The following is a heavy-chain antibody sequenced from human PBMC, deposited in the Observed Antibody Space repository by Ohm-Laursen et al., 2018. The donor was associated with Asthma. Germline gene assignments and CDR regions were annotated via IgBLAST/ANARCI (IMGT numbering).Heavy chain of an antibody. CDR2: ISYDGGNK. D-gene: IGHD2-15*01. J-gene: IGHJ4*02. CDR1: GDTFNIFG. V-gene: IGHV3-30*18. CDR3: AKGVATPDY. Sequence: SLRLSCTASGDTFNIFGNSWMAWVRQAPGKGLEWVAVISYDGGNKYYADSVKGRFTISRDNSKNTLYLQMNSPRAEDTAVYYCAKGVATPDYWGQGTLVTVSS.